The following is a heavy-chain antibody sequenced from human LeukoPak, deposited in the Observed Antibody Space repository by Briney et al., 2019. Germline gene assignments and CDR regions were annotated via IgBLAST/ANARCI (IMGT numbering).Heavy chain of an antibody. D-gene: IGHD1-26*01. J-gene: IGHJ4*02. Sequence: PGGSLRLSCTTSGFTFGDYGLAWVRQAPGKGLEWVGFIRSKTYGGTTEFPAFVKGRFSISRDDSRSIAYLQMNSLKPEDTALYYCARGLTVPGAKYYFDNWGQGTLVTVSS. CDR2: IRSKTYGGTT. V-gene: IGHV3-49*04. CDR1: GFTFGDYG. CDR3: ARGLTVPGAKYYFDN.